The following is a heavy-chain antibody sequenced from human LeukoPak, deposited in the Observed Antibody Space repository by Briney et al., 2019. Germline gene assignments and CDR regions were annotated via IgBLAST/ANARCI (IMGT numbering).Heavy chain of an antibody. CDR1: GYTFTGYY. V-gene: IGHV1-46*01. CDR3: ARVYGDYSGDWFDP. J-gene: IGHJ5*02. D-gene: IGHD4-17*01. CDR2: INPTGGST. Sequence: ASVKVSCKASGYTFTGYYMHWVRQAPGQGLEWMGLINPTGGSTGYAQKFQGRVTMTRDMSTSTDYMELSSLRSEDTAIYYCARVYGDYSGDWFDPWGQGTLVTVSS.